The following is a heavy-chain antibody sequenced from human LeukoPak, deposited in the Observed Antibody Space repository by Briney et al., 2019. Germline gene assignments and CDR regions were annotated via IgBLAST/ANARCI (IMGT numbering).Heavy chain of an antibody. D-gene: IGHD3-22*01. CDR2: IYYSGST. CDR3: ARVGDYNDSSGYYFDY. J-gene: IGHJ4*02. Sequence: SETLSLTCTVSGGSLSSSSYYWGWIRQPPGKGLEWIGSIYYSGSTYYNPSLKSRVTISVDTSKNQFSLKLSSVTAADTAVYYCARVGDYNDSSGYYFDYWGQGTLVTVSS. V-gene: IGHV4-39*07. CDR1: GGSLSSSSYY.